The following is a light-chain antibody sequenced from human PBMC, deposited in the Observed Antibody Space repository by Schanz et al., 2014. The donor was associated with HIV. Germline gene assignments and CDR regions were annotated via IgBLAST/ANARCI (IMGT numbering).Light chain of an antibody. CDR2: DVN. J-gene: IGLJ1*01. Sequence: SALTQPASVSGSPGQSIAISCTGTSSDVGGYNYVSWYQQHPNKAPKLIIYDVNNRPSGVSNRFSGSKSGNTASLTISGLQAEDEADYYCSSYTTSSTYVFGTGTKLTVL. CDR3: SSYTTSSTYV. CDR1: SSDVGGYNY. V-gene: IGLV2-14*03.